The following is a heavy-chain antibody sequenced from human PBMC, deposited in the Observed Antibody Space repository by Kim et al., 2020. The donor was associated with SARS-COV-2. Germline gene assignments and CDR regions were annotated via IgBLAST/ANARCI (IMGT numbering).Heavy chain of an antibody. CDR1: GYTFTSYY. J-gene: IGHJ5*02. CDR2: INPSGGST. D-gene: IGHD3-3*01. V-gene: IGHV1-46*01. Sequence: ASVKVSCKASGYTFTSYYMHWVRQAPGQGLEWMGIINPSGGSTSYAQKFQGRVTMTRDTSTSTVYMELSSLRSEDTAVYYCARGIGAPYYDFWSGYYPPATNGFDPWGPGTLVTVSS. CDR3: ARGIGAPYYDFWSGYYPPATNGFDP.